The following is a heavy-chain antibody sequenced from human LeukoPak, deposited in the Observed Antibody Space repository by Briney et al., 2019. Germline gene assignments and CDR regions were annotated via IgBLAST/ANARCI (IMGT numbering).Heavy chain of an antibody. CDR3: AKEPGYYDSSGYYYDY. J-gene: IGHJ4*02. D-gene: IGHD3-22*01. CDR1: GFTFSSYG. V-gene: IGHV3-33*06. Sequence: GRSLRLSCAASGFTFSSYGMHWVRQAPGKGLEWVAVIWYDGSNKYYADSVKGRFTISRDNSKNTLYLQMSSLRAEDTAVYYCAKEPGYYDSSGYYYDYWGQGTLVTVSS. CDR2: IWYDGSNK.